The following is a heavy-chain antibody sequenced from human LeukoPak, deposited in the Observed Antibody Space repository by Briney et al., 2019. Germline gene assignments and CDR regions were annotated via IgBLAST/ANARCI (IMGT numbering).Heavy chain of an antibody. CDR3: ARDRRAVAGTSGFDP. D-gene: IGHD6-19*01. V-gene: IGHV4-59*01. CDR2: IYYSGST. Sequence: TSETLSLTCTVSGGSISSYYWSWIRQPPGKGLEWIGYIYYSGSTNYNPSLKSRVTISVDTSKNQFSLKLSSVTAADTAVHYCARDRRAVAGTSGFDPWGQGTLVTVSS. J-gene: IGHJ5*02. CDR1: GGSISSYY.